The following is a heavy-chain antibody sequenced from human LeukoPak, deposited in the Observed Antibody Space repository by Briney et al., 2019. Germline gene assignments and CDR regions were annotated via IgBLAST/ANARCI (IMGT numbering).Heavy chain of an antibody. CDR2: ISGSGGST. CDR3: AKGHSSGWPDCFDY. V-gene: IGHV3-23*01. J-gene: IGHJ4*02. CDR1: GFAFSSYA. Sequence: GESLRLSCAASGFAFSSYAMNWVRQAPGKGLQWVSAISGSGGSTYYADSVKGRFTISRDNSKNTLYLQMNSLRAEDTAVYYCAKGHSSGWPDCFDYWGQGALVTVSS. D-gene: IGHD6-19*01.